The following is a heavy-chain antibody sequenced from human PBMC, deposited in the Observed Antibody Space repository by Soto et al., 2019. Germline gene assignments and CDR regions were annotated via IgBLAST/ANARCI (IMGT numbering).Heavy chain of an antibody. V-gene: IGHV1-69*13. D-gene: IGHD1-1*01. CDR3: ARAILESTTFYYGMDV. CDR1: GGTFSSYA. Sequence: GASVKVSCKASGGTFSSYAISWVRQAPGQGLEWMGGIIPIFGTANYAQKFQGRVTITADESTSTAYMELSSLRSEDTAVYCCARAILESTTFYYGMDVWGQGTTVTVSS. J-gene: IGHJ6*02. CDR2: IIPIFGTA.